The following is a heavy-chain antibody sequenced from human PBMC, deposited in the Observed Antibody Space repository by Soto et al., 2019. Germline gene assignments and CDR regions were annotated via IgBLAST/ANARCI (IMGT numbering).Heavy chain of an antibody. CDR2: IYSGGST. V-gene: IGHV3-53*01. CDR3: ASSLSHAGYYYYGINV. Sequence: GGSLRLSCAASAFTVSSNYMSWVRQAPGKGLEWVSVIYSGGSTYYADSVRGRFTISRDNSKNTLYLQMRSLRAEDTAVYYCASSLSHAGYYYYGINVWGQGTTVTVSS. CDR1: AFTVSSNY. D-gene: IGHD6-13*01. J-gene: IGHJ6*02.